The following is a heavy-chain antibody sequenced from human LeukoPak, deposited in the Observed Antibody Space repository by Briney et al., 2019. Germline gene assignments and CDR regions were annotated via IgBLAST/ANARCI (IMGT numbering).Heavy chain of an antibody. CDR2: INHSGST. D-gene: IGHD1-26*01. Sequence: PSETLSLTCAVYGGSFSGYYWSWIRQPPGKGLEWIGEINHSGSTNYNPSLKSRVTISVDTSKNQFSLKLSSVTAADTAVYYCARTTIVGATGWFDPWGQGTLVTVSS. CDR1: GGSFSGYY. J-gene: IGHJ5*02. CDR3: ARTTIVGATGWFDP. V-gene: IGHV4-34*01.